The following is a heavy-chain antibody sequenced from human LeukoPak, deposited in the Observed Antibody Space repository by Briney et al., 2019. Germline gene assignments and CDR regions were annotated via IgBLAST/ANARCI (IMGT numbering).Heavy chain of an antibody. CDR3: ARDRGIAARRAYFDY. CDR1: GGTFSSYA. D-gene: IGHD6-6*01. CDR2: IIPIFGTA. Sequence: GASVKVSCKASGGTFSSYAISWVRQAPGQGLEWMGGIIPIFGTANYAQKFQGRVTITADESTSTAYMELSSLRSEDTAVYYCARDRGIAARRAYFDYWGQGTLVTVSS. V-gene: IGHV1-69*13. J-gene: IGHJ4*02.